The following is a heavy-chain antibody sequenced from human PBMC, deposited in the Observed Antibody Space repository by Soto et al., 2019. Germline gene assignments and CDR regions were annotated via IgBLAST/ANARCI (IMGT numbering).Heavy chain of an antibody. CDR2: ISAYNGNT. CDR3: ATRHLQYCSGGTCTPFDF. D-gene: IGHD2-15*01. V-gene: IGHV1-18*01. Sequence: GASVEVCCKASGYTFTSYGISWVRQDTGQGLEWMGWISAYNGNTNYAQKLQGRFTISRDNSKNTVFLQMNSLRAEDTAMYYCATRHLQYCSGGTCTPFDFWGQGALVPVSS. J-gene: IGHJ4*02. CDR1: GYTFTSYG.